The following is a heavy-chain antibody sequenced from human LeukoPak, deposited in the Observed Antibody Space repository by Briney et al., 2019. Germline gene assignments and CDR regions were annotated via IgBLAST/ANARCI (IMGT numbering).Heavy chain of an antibody. V-gene: IGHV4-31*03. Sequence: SQTLSLTCTVSGGSISSGGYYWSWIRQHPGKGLEWIGYIYYSGSTYYNPSLKSRATISVDTSKNQFSLKLSSVTAADTAVYFCASGTAVATFDCWGQGTLVTVSS. J-gene: IGHJ4*02. CDR2: IYYSGST. CDR1: GGSISSGGYY. D-gene: IGHD4-17*01. CDR3: ASGTAVATFDC.